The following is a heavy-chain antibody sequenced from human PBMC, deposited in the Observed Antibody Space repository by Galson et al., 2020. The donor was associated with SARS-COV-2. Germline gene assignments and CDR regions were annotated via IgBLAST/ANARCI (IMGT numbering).Heavy chain of an antibody. V-gene: IGHV3-64D*06. Sequence: GGSLRLSCSASGFTFSPYAMHWVRRAPGQGLEYVSAISGNGGSTYYADSVKGRFTISRDNSKNTLYLQMSSLRGGDTAVYYCVKGRYNWNDPDFEYWGRGTLVTVSS. CDR3: VKGRYNWNDPDFEY. CDR1: GFTFSPYA. D-gene: IGHD1-1*01. J-gene: IGHJ4*01. CDR2: ISGNGGST.